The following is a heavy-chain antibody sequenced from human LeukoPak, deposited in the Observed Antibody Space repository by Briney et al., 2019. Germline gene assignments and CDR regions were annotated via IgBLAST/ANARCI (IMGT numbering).Heavy chain of an antibody. CDR3: ASDRDY. J-gene: IGHJ4*02. CDR1: GFNFSCYN. CDR2: ISSSSSYI. V-gene: IGHV3-21*01. Sequence: GSLRIFFSGSGFNFSCYNMNWVRPAPGKGLEWVSSISSSSSYIYYADSVKGRFTISRDNAKNSLYLRMNSLRAEDTAVYYCASDRDYWGQGTLVTVSS.